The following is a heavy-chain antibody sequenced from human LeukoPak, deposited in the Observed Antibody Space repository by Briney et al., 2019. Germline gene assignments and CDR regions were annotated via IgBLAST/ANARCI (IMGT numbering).Heavy chain of an antibody. Sequence: ASVKVSCKASGYTFTSYGISWVRQAPGQGLEWMGWISVYNGNTNYAQKLQARVTMTTDTSTSTAYMELRSLRSDDTAVYYCARGNPPVDTAMNYNWFDPWGQGTLVTVSS. CDR1: GYTFTSYG. CDR3: ARGNPPVDTAMNYNWFDP. CDR2: ISVYNGNT. J-gene: IGHJ5*02. V-gene: IGHV1-18*01. D-gene: IGHD5-18*01.